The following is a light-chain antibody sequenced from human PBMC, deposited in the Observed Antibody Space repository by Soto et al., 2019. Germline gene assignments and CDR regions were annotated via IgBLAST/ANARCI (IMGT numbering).Light chain of an antibody. Sequence: QSVLTQPASVSGSPGQSVTISCTGAGTDVGQYNYVSWYQHHSGKAPKLLIYEVTNRPSGISDRFSGSKSVNTASLTISGLQAEDESDYYCGSYSSTDTPFVFGTGTKVTVL. V-gene: IGLV2-14*01. J-gene: IGLJ1*01. CDR3: GSYSSTDTPFV. CDR1: GTDVGQYNY. CDR2: EVT.